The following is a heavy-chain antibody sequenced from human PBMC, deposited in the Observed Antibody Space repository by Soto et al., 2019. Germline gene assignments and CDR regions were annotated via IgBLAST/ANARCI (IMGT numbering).Heavy chain of an antibody. V-gene: IGHV4-34*01. CDR1: GGSFSGYY. CDR2: INHSGST. J-gene: IGHJ6*02. Sequence: SETLSLPCTVYGGSFSGYYWSWIRQPPGKGLEWIGEINHSGSTHYNPSLKSRVTISVDTSKNQFSLKLSSVTAAETAVYYCALLMDTAMVTLDDYYVMAFWGHGTTVPVS. D-gene: IGHD5-18*01. CDR3: ALLMDTAMVTLDDYYVMAF.